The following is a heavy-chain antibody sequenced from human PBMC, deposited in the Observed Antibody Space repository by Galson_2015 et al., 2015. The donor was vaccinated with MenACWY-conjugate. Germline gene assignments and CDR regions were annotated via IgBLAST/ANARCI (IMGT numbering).Heavy chain of an antibody. D-gene: IGHD2-15*01. CDR3: ARHGISRHCSGGSCYAGDIDY. Sequence: QSGAEVKKPGESLKISCKGSGYSFTSYWIGWVRQMPGKGLEWMGIIYPGDSDTRYSPSFQGQVTISADKSISTAYLQWSSLKASDTAMYYCARHGISRHCSGGSCYAGDIDYWGQGTLVTVSS. J-gene: IGHJ4*02. CDR2: IYPGDSDT. CDR1: GYSFTSYW. V-gene: IGHV5-51*01.